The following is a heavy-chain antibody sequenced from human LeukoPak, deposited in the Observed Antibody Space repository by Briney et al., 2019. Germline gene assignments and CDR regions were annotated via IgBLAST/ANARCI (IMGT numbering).Heavy chain of an antibody. V-gene: IGHV3-21*01. CDR3: ARDRGASYPTAFDS. D-gene: IGHD1-26*01. CDR2: ISSSSSYI. CDR1: GFSFSSYS. Sequence: PGGSLRLSCAASGFSFSSYSMNWVRQAPGEGLGWVSSISSSSSYIYYADSVKGRFTISRDNAKNSLSLQMHSLRAEDTAVYYCARDRGASYPTAFDSWGQGTLVSVSS. J-gene: IGHJ4*02.